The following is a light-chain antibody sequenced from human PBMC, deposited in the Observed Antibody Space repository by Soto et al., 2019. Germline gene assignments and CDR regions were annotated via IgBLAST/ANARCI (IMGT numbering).Light chain of an antibody. Sequence: DIKMTQSPSSVSASVGDRVTITCRESQGVSWLAWYQQKPGKAPKLLIYAASSLQSGVPSRFSGSGSGTDFTFTISRLQPEDVATYFCQQLNSFPPTFVQGTKVAIK. J-gene: IGKJ2*01. V-gene: IGKV1-12*01. CDR3: QQLNSFPPT. CDR1: QGVSW. CDR2: AAS.